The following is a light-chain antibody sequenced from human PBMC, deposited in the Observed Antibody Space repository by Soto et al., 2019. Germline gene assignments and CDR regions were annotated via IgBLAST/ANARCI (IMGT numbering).Light chain of an antibody. Sequence: IVMTQSPATLSVSPGERVTLSCRASQSVSTNLAWYQQTPGQAPRLLIYGASTRATGVPARFSGTGSGTEFTLTISSLQPDDFATYYCQQYNSYLYTFGQGTRLEIK. V-gene: IGKV3-15*01. CDR3: QQYNSYLYT. J-gene: IGKJ5*01. CDR1: QSVSTN. CDR2: GAS.